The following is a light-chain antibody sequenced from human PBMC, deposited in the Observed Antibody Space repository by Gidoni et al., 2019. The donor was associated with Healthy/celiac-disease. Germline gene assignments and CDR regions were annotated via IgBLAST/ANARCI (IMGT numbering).Light chain of an antibody. CDR2: DAS. CDR3: QQYGSPPRT. CDR1: QGFGSNY. V-gene: IGKV3-20*01. J-gene: IGKJ1*01. Sequence: EIVLAQSPGTLSLSPGERATLSCRASQGFGSNYLAWYHHKPGQTPRLLIYDASSRAAGIPDRFSGCGSGTDFTLTISRLEPEDFAVYYCQQYGSPPRTFGQGTRVEI.